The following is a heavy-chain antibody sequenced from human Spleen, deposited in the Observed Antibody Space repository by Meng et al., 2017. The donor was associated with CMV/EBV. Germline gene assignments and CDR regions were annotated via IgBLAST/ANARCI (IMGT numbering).Heavy chain of an antibody. CDR1: GGSFSSSNL. Sequence: QVQLQESGPGLVEPSVTLSLSCAGAGGSFSSSNLWTWVRQVPGKGLEWIGEIYHSGSTNYNPSLKSRVTISVDKFKNQFSLKLGSVTAADTAVYYCARIERRRILKYCGSDCSTTDYWGQGTLVTVSS. CDR2: IYHSGST. J-gene: IGHJ4*02. CDR3: ARIERRRILKYCGSDCSTTDY. D-gene: IGHD2-21*02. V-gene: IGHV4-4*02.